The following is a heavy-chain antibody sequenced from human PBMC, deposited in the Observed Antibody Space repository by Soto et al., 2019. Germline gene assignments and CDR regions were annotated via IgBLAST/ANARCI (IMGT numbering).Heavy chain of an antibody. CDR3: VREGDYSDNNGYPLFDY. V-gene: IGHV4-4*07. D-gene: IGHD3-22*01. CDR1: GGSMTNYY. CDR2: IFGIGYT. J-gene: IGHJ4*02. Sequence: QVQLQESGPRLVKPSETLSLTCTVSGGSMTNYYWAWIRQPAGKGLEWIGRIFGIGYTNYNPSLKSRLILSVDTSKSQFSLKLTSVTAADTAVYYCVREGDYSDNNGYPLFDYWGQGTLVSVSS.